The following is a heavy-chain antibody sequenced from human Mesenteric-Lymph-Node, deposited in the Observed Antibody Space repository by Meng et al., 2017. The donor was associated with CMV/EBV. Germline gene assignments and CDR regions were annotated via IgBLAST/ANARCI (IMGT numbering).Heavy chain of an antibody. D-gene: IGHD2-21*01. J-gene: IGHJ3*02. CDR1: GGSISDYY. CDR2: ISSGGSTI. CDR3: ARDSPIYCGGDCPHAFDI. V-gene: IGHV3-11*01. Sequence: LSLTCTVSGGSISDYYWTWIRQPPGKGLEWLSYISSGGSTIYYADSVKGRFTIFRDNAKNSLYLLMDSLRAEDAAVYYCARDSPIYCGGDCPHAFDIWGQGTMVTVSS.